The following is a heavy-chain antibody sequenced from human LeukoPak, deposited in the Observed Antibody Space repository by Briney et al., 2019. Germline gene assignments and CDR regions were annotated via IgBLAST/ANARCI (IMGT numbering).Heavy chain of an antibody. J-gene: IGHJ3*02. CDR3: ARDQPYYYGSGEGNAFDI. Sequence: GASVKVSCKASGYTFTAYYIHWVRQAPGQGLEWMGWINPHSGGTSYAQKFQGKVSMTRDTSISTAYMELRSLRSDDTAVYYCARDQPYYYGSGEGNAFDIWGQGTMVTVSS. CDR1: GYTFTAYY. D-gene: IGHD3-10*01. CDR2: INPHSGGT. V-gene: IGHV1-2*02.